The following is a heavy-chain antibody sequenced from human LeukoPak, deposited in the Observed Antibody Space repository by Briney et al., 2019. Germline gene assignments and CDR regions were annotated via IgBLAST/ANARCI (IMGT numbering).Heavy chain of an antibody. CDR2: IYPGDSDT. Sequence: GESLKISCKGSGYSFTSYWTGWVRQMPGKGLEWMGIIYPGDSDTRYSPSFQGQVTISDDKSISTADLQWSSLKASDTAMYYCASYSNYNLDFDYWGQGTLVTVSS. CDR3: ASYSNYNLDFDY. V-gene: IGHV5-51*01. CDR1: GYSFTSYW. D-gene: IGHD4-11*01. J-gene: IGHJ4*02.